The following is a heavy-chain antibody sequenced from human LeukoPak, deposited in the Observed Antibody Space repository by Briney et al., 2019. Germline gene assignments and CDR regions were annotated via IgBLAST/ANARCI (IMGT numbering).Heavy chain of an antibody. D-gene: IGHD2-2*01. CDR3: ARVFSIDAFDI. Sequence: GASVKVSCKASGYTFINYGISWVRQAPGQGLEWMGWISRYTGNTNYAQKLQGRVTMTTDTSTSTAYMELRSLRSDDTAVYYCARVFSIDAFDIWGQGTMVTVSS. CDR2: ISRYTGNT. CDR1: GYTFINYG. J-gene: IGHJ3*02. V-gene: IGHV1-18*01.